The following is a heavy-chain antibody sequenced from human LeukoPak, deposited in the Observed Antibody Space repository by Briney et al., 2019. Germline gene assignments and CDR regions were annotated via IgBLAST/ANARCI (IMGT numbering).Heavy chain of an antibody. J-gene: IGHJ4*02. CDR3: ARGQTGDRLRY. D-gene: IGHD7-27*01. CDR1: GFTFSSYA. Sequence: GGSLRLSCAASGFTFSSYAMSWVRQAPGKGLEYVSVISGSGGSTHYRDSVKGRFTISRDNSKNTLYLQMNSLRVEDTAVYYCARGQTGDRLRYWGQGTLVTVSS. CDR2: ISGSGGST. V-gene: IGHV3-23*01.